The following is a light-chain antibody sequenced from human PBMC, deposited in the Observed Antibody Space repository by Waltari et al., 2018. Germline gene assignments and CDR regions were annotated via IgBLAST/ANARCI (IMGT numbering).Light chain of an antibody. CDR2: AVS. CDR3: SSYAGSSKGV. CDR1: SSAVGNYKL. V-gene: IGLV2-23*02. J-gene: IGLJ2*01. Sequence: QSALTQPASVSGSPGQSITISCTGTSSAVGNYKLVSWYQQHPGKAPKLMIYAVSKRPSGVADRFSCSKSGDMASLTISGLQPEDEAEYCCSSYAGSSKGVFGGGTKVTVL.